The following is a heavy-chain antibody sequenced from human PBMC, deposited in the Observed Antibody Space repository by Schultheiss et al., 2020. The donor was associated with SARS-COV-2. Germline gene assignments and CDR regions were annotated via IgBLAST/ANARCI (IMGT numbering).Heavy chain of an antibody. CDR3: ARGGHSNQDLWNFDY. CDR1: GYTFTGYY. D-gene: IGHD4-11*01. J-gene: IGHJ4*02. CDR2: INPNSGGT. V-gene: IGHV1-2*02. Sequence: ASVKVSCKASGYTFTGYYMHWVRQAPGQGLEWMGWINPNSGGTNYAQKFQGRVTMTRDTSINRVYMELSSLRSDDTAVYYCARGGHSNQDLWNFDYWGQGTLVTVSS.